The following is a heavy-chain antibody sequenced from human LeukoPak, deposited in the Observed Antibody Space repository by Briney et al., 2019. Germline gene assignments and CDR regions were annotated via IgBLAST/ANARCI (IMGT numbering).Heavy chain of an antibody. CDR1: GLNFGSYP. CDR3: ARGPRGYHNT. CDR2: IYCGGST. J-gene: IGHJ4*02. Sequence: AGGSLRLSCAASGLNFGSYPMTWVRQAPGKGLEWVSLIYCGGSTYYADSGKGRFTISRDNSKNTLYLQMNSLRAEDTAVYYCARGPRGYHNTGGQGTLVTVSS. V-gene: IGHV3-66*01. D-gene: IGHD5-12*01.